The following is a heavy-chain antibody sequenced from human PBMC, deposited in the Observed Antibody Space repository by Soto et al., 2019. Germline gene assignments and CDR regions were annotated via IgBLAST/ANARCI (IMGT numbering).Heavy chain of an antibody. V-gene: IGHV1-46*01. J-gene: IGHJ3*02. CDR1: GYTFTSYY. CDR2: INPSGGST. D-gene: IGHD3-22*01. CDR3: ARAPMIVLVITGDAFDI. Sequence: ASVKASCRASGYTFTSYYMHWVRQAPGQGLEWMGIINPSGGSTSYAKKFQGRVTMTRDTSTSTVYMELSSLRSEDTAVYYCARAPMIVLVITGDAFDIWGQGTMVTVSS.